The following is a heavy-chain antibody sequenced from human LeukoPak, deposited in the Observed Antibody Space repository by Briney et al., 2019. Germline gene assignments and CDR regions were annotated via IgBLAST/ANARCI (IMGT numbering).Heavy chain of an antibody. CDR3: ARGRDYYDSSGYYQNAFDI. CDR1: GGTFSSYA. V-gene: IGHV1-69*05. D-gene: IGHD3-22*01. Sequence: SVKVSCKXSGGTFSSYAISWVRQAPGQGLEWMGGIIPIFGTANYAQKFQGRVTITTDESTSTAYMELSSLRSEDTAVYYCARGRDYYDSSGYYQNAFDIWGQGTMVTVSS. J-gene: IGHJ3*02. CDR2: IIPIFGTA.